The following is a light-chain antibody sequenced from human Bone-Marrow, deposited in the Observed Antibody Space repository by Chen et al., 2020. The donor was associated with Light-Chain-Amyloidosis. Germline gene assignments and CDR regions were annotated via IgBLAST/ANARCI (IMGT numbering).Light chain of an antibody. Sequence: DIVMTQSPDSLAVSLGERATINCKSSQCVLYSSNNKNYLAWYQPKPGQPPKLLIYWASTRESGVPDRFRGSGSGTDFTLTISSLQAEDVAVYYCQQYYSTSLVAFGQGTKVEIK. CDR1: QCVLYSSNNKNY. J-gene: IGKJ1*01. V-gene: IGKV4-1*01. CDR2: WAS. CDR3: QQYYSTSLVA.